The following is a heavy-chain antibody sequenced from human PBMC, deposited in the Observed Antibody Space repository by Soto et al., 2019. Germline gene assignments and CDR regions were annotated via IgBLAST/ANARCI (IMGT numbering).Heavy chain of an antibody. CDR2: INHSGST. J-gene: IGHJ4*02. V-gene: IGHV4-34*01. D-gene: IGHD3-9*01. CDR3: ARVPAEYSDILTGYYPYYFDY. Sequence: SETLSLTCAVYGGSFSGYYWSWIRQPPGKGLEWIGEINHSGSTNYNPSLKSRVTISGDTSKNQFSLKLSSVTAADTAVYYCARVPAEYSDILTGYYPYYFDYWGQGTLVTVSS. CDR1: GGSFSGYY.